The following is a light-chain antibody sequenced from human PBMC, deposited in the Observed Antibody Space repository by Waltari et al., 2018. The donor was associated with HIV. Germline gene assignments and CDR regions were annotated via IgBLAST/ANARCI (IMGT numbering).Light chain of an antibody. CDR1: SSDIGAYHA. V-gene: IGLV2-8*01. CDR3: SSYGGSNNLI. Sequence: QSALTQPPSASGSPGQSVTISCSGTSSDIGAYHAVSWYQHHPGKAPKLMIYEVTKRPSGVPDRFSGSKSGNTASLTVSGLQAEDEGDYYCSSYGGSNNLIFGGGTKLTVL. CDR2: EVT. J-gene: IGLJ2*01.